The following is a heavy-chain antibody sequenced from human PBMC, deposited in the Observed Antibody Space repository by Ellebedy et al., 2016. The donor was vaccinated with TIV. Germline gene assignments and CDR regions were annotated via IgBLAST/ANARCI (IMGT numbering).Heavy chain of an antibody. CDR1: GGSISRYY. CDR3: ARGYDNRGFYDCPFDH. J-gene: IGHJ4*02. D-gene: IGHD3-22*01. CDR2: IYSSGYT. V-gene: IGHV4-59*01. Sequence: MPSETLSLTCIVSGGSISRYYWSWIRQPPGKGLEWIGYIYSSGYTSYNPSLESRVTISLDTSKGQFSLTLTSVTAADTAVYYCARGYDNRGFYDCPFDHWGQGTLVTVSS.